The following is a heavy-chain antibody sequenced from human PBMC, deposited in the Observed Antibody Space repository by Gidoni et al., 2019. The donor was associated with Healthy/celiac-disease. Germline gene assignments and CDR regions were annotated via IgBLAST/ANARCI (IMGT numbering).Heavy chain of an antibody. CDR2: IYYSGST. CDR3: ARGSHVTYYYDSSGYYSSWFDP. V-gene: IGHV4-61*01. Sequence: QVQLQESGSGLVKPSETLSLTCTVSGGSVSSGSYYWSWIRQPPGKGLEWIGYIYYSGSTNYNPSLKSRVTISVDTSKNQFSLKLSSVTAADTAVYYCARGSHVTYYYDSSGYYSSWFDPWGQGTLVTVSS. CDR1: GGSVSSGSYY. D-gene: IGHD3-22*01. J-gene: IGHJ5*02.